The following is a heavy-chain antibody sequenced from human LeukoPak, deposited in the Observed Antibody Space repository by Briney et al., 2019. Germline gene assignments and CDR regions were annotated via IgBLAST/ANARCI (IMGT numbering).Heavy chain of an antibody. J-gene: IGHJ2*01. V-gene: IGHV1-18*01. CDR1: GYTFTSYG. Sequence: ASVKVSCKASGYTFTSYGISWVRQAPGQGLEWMGWISAYNGNTNYAQKFQGRVTITADKSTSTAYMELSSLRSEDTAVYYCASDAQWLGAYWYFDLWGRGTLVTVSS. CDR2: ISAYNGNT. CDR3: ASDAQWLGAYWYFDL. D-gene: IGHD6-19*01.